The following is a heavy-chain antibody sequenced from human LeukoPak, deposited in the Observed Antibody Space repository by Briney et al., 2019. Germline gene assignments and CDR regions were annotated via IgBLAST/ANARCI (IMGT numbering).Heavy chain of an antibody. Sequence: SETLSLTCTISGGSVSSGSYYWSWIRQPPGKGLEWIGYIYYSGSTNYNPSLKSRVTISVDTSKNQFSLKLSSVTAADTAVYYCARDAYDFWGGYYGFDPWGQGTLVTVSS. CDR1: GGSVSSGSYY. CDR2: IYYSGST. V-gene: IGHV4-61*01. CDR3: ARDAYDFWGGYYGFDP. D-gene: IGHD3-3*01. J-gene: IGHJ5*02.